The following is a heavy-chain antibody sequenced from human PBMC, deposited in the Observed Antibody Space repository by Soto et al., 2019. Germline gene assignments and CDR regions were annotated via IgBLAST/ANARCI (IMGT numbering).Heavy chain of an antibody. CDR1: GGSTSISSYD. Sequence: QLQLQESGPGLVKPSETLSLTCSLAGGSTSISSYDWGWIRQPPGKGLEWIGSIFSGGSSYYNPSLKGRVTISSDTSKNQFSLKVSSVTAADTAVYYCARHVVVTNDGGHYFDYWGQGTLATVSS. CDR3: ARHVVVTNDGGHYFDY. V-gene: IGHV4-39*01. CDR2: IFSGGSS. D-gene: IGHD2-21*02. J-gene: IGHJ4*02.